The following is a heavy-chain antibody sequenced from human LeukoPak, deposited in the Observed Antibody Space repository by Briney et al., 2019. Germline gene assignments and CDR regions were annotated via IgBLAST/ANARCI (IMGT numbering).Heavy chain of an antibody. CDR2: ISYDGSNK. CDR3: ARIGYFDSLMDY. D-gene: IGHD3-9*01. V-gene: IGHV3-30*04. CDR1: GFTFSSYA. Sequence: PGRPLRLSCAASGFTFSSYAMHWVRQAPGKGLEWVAVISYDGSNKYYADSVKGRFTISRDNSKNTLYLQMNSLRAEDTAVYYCARIGYFDSLMDYWGQGTLVTVSS. J-gene: IGHJ4*02.